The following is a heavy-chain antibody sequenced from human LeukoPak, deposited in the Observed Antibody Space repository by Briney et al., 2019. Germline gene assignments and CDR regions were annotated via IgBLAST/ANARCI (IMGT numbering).Heavy chain of an antibody. J-gene: IGHJ4*02. CDR1: GFTVSSNY. CDR2: IYSGGST. D-gene: IGHD3-9*01. Sequence: GRSLRLSCAASGFTVSSNYMSWVRQAPGKGLEWVSVIYSGGSTYYADSVKGRFTISRDNSKNTLYLQMNSLRAEDTAVYYCASSVLRYFDWLSHFDYWGQGTLVTVSS. CDR3: ASSVLRYFDWLSHFDY. V-gene: IGHV3-53*01.